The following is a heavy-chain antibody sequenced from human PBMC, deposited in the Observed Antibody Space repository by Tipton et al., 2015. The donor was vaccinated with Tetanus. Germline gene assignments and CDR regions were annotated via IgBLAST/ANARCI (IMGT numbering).Heavy chain of an antibody. Sequence: TLSLTCTVSGGSISRSPYYWGWIRQSPGKGLEWIGSILYSGSTYYTPSLKSRVTVSVDTSTNQSSLNLNSVTAADTGVYYCARHSRGSIFYWGRGTLVTVSS. D-gene: IGHD2/OR15-2a*01. CDR1: GGSISRSPYY. V-gene: IGHV4-39*01. CDR2: ILYSGST. CDR3: ARHSRGSIFY. J-gene: IGHJ4*02.